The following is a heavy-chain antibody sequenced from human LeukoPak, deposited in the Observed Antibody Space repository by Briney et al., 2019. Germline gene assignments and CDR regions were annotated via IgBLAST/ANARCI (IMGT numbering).Heavy chain of an antibody. V-gene: IGHV4-39*01. D-gene: IGHD2-15*01. Sequence: SETLSLTCTVSGGSISSSSYYWGWIRQPPGKGLEWIGSIYYSGSTYYNPSLKSRVTISVDTSKNQFSLKLSSVTAADTAVYYCASGAPLLLSSAFDIWGQGTMVTVSS. CDR2: IYYSGST. CDR3: ASGAPLLLSSAFDI. CDR1: GGSISSSSYY. J-gene: IGHJ3*02.